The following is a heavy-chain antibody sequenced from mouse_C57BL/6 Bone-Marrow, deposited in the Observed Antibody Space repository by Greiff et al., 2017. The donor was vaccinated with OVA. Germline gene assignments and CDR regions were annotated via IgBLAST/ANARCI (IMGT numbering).Heavy chain of an antibody. D-gene: IGHD1-1*01. CDR2: ISDGGSYT. CDR3: ARDPHYYGSSHWYFDV. CDR1: GFTFSSYA. V-gene: IGHV5-4*01. Sequence: EVMLVESGGGLVKPGGSLKLSCAASGFTFSSYAMSWVRQTPEKRLEWVATISDGGSYTYYPDNVKGRFTISRDNAKNNLYLQMSHLKSEDTAMYYCARDPHYYGSSHWYFDVWGTGTTVTVSS. J-gene: IGHJ1*03.